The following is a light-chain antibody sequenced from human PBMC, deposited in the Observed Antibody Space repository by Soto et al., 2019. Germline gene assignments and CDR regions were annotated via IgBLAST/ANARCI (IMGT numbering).Light chain of an antibody. Sequence: QSVLTQPASVSGSPGQSITISCTGTSSDVGSYNLVSWYQHHPGKAPKFIIYEDNKRPSGVSNRFSGSKSGNTASLTISGLQAEDEADYYCCAFVRSNALLFGGGTKVTGL. CDR1: SSDVGSYNL. J-gene: IGLJ2*01. CDR2: EDN. V-gene: IGLV2-23*01. CDR3: CAFVRSNALL.